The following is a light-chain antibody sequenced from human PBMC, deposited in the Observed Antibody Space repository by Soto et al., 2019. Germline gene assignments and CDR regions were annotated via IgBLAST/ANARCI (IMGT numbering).Light chain of an antibody. J-gene: IGLJ1*01. CDR1: SSDVGAYNF. V-gene: IGLV2-14*01. CDR2: EVN. CDR3: SSFTRSSTYV. Sequence: QSALTQPASVSGSPGQSITISCTGTSSDVGAYNFVSWYQQYPGKDPKVMIYEVNNRPSGVSNRFSGSKSGNTASLTISGLQAEDEADYYCSSFTRSSTYVFGSGTKVTVL.